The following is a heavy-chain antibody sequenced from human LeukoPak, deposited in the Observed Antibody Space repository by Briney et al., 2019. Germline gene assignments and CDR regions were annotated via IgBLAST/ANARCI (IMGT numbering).Heavy chain of an antibody. CDR2: ISAYNGNT. CDR3: ARVTFGGYSYERYYFDY. D-gene: IGHD5-18*01. Sequence: GASVKVSCKASGYTFTSYGISWVRQAPGQGLEWMGWISAYNGNTNYAQKLQGRVTMTTDTSTSTAYMELRSLRSDDTAVYYCARVTFGGYSYERYYFDYWGQGTLVTVSS. J-gene: IGHJ4*02. V-gene: IGHV1-18*01. CDR1: GYTFTSYG.